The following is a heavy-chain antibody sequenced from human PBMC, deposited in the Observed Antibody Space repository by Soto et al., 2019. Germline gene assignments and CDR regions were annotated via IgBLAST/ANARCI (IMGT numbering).Heavy chain of an antibody. J-gene: IGHJ6*03. CDR2: IGRTGDAT. V-gene: IGHV3-23*01. D-gene: IGHD5-12*01. CDR1: GFTFSYSG. CDR3: AKDWEGATNYYYMDV. Sequence: GGSLRLSCTASGFTFSYSGMTWVRQTPGKGLEWVSSIGRTGDATFYADSVRGRFRISRDNSKNTVYLQMDSLRGEDTAIYYCAKDWEGATNYYYMDVWGKGTTVTVSS.